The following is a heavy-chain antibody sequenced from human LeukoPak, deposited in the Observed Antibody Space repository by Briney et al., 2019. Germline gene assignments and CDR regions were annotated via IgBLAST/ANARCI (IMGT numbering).Heavy chain of an antibody. D-gene: IGHD6-13*01. CDR3: TRVVAAAGPGLYYYYYAMDV. CDR2: IRSKAYGGTT. Sequence: PGRSLRLSCTASGFTFGDYAMSWVRQAPGKGLEWVGFIRSKAYGGTTEYAASVKGRFTISRDDSKSIAYLQMNSLKTEDTAVYYCTRVVAAAGPGLYYYYYAMDVWGQGTTVTVSS. J-gene: IGHJ6*02. V-gene: IGHV3-49*04. CDR1: GFTFGDYA.